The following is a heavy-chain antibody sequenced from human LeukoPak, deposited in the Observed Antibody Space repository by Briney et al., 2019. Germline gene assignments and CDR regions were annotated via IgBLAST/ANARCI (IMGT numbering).Heavy chain of an antibody. CDR2: IRNDGSDE. Sequence: PGGSLRLSCAASGFSFKNYGMHGGRQAPGKGLQWVVFIRNDGSDEYYGDSVKGRFTISRDNSKNTLSLQMNSLRAEDTAVYYCARNNLQLGFDRWGQGTLVTVSS. CDR1: GFSFKNYG. D-gene: IGHD2-2*01. CDR3: ARNNLQLGFDR. V-gene: IGHV3-30*02. J-gene: IGHJ5*02.